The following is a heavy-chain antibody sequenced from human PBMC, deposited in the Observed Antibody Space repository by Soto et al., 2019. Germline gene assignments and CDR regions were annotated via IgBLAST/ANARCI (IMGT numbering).Heavy chain of an antibody. D-gene: IGHD4-17*01. J-gene: IGHJ4*02. Sequence: ASVKVSCKASGGTFSSYTISWVRQAPGQGLEWMGRIIPILGIANYAQKFQGRVTITADKSTSTAYMELSSLRSEDTAVYYCARDEKGMDYGDYYFDYWGQGTLVTVSS. CDR1: GGTFSSYT. V-gene: IGHV1-69*04. CDR2: IIPILGIA. CDR3: ARDEKGMDYGDYYFDY.